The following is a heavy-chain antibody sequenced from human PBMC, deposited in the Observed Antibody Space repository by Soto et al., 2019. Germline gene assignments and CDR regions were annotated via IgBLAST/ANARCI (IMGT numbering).Heavy chain of an antibody. V-gene: IGHV1-18*01. CDR2: SSAYNGKT. Sequence: QGQLVQSGNEVKKPGASVKVSCKASGYTFSMYGITWVRQAPGQGLEWRGWSSAYNGKTQYAQKLQGRVAITTATSTTTAYMELRSLRSDDTAMYYCARLHRSGDNPPDLWGQGTLVTVSS. CDR3: ARLHRSGDNPPDL. J-gene: IGHJ4*02. CDR1: GYTFSMYG. D-gene: IGHD3-10*01.